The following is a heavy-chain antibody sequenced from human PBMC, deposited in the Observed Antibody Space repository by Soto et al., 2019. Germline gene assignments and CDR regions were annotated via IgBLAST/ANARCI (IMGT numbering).Heavy chain of an antibody. D-gene: IGHD3-16*01. CDR3: TRDGAHLIDYMDV. Sequence: GGSLRLSCTASGFTFGDYAMSWFRQAPGKGLEWVGFIRSKAYGGTTEYAASVKGRFTISRDDSKSIAYLQMNSLKTEDTAVYYCTRDGAHLIDYMDVWGKGTTVTVSS. J-gene: IGHJ6*03. V-gene: IGHV3-49*03. CDR2: IRSKAYGGTT. CDR1: GFTFGDYA.